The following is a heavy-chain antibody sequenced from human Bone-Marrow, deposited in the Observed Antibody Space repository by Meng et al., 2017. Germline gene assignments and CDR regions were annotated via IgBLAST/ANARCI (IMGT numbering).Heavy chain of an antibody. J-gene: IGHJ3*02. Sequence: GGSLRLSCAASGFTFSSYEMNWVRQAPGKGLEWVSYISSSGSTIYYADSVKGRFTISRDNAKNSLYLQMNSLRAEDTAVYYCARVSQWLRFFHAFDIWGQGTMVTVSS. CDR1: GFTFSSYE. CDR3: ARVSQWLRFFHAFDI. D-gene: IGHD5-12*01. CDR2: ISSSGSTI. V-gene: IGHV3-48*03.